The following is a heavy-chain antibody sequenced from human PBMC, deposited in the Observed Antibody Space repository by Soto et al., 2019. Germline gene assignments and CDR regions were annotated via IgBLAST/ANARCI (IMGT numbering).Heavy chain of an antibody. CDR1: GGSFSGYY. CDR2: INHSGST. Sequence: ASETLSLTCAVYGGSFSGYYWSWIRQPPGKGLEWIGEINHSGSTNYNPSLKSRVTISVDTSKNQFSLKLSSVTAEDTAVYYCARGDSVGRWLQLNAFDIWGQGTVVTVSS. J-gene: IGHJ3*02. D-gene: IGHD5-12*01. CDR3: ARGDSVGRWLQLNAFDI. V-gene: IGHV4-34*01.